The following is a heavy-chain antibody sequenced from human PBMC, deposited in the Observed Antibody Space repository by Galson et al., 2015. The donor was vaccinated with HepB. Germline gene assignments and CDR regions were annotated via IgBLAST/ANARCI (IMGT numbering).Heavy chain of an antibody. Sequence: SLRLSCAASGFTFSTYGIHWVRQAPGKGLEWVALMSSDGSYKYYAESVKGRFTISRDNSKNTLYLQMNSLRAEDTAVYYCAKDLLDGGDSYYYYGMDVWGQGTTVTVSS. CDR3: AKDLLDGGDSYYYYGMDV. D-gene: IGHD4-23*01. CDR1: GFTFSTYG. CDR2: MSSDGSYK. J-gene: IGHJ6*02. V-gene: IGHV3-30*18.